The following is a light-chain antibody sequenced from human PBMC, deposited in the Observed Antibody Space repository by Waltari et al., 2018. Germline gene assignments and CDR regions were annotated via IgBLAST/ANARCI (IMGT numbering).Light chain of an antibody. Sequence: DIQMTQSPSSLSASVGDRVTIPCRASQSVTRYLAWYQQKPGKAPKVLIWDVSSLERGVPSRFSGSGYGTEFTLTISSLQPDDFATYYCQQYDRYSAWTFGQGTKVEIK. CDR3: QQYDRYSAWT. V-gene: IGKV1-5*01. J-gene: IGKJ1*01. CDR2: DVS. CDR1: QSVTRY.